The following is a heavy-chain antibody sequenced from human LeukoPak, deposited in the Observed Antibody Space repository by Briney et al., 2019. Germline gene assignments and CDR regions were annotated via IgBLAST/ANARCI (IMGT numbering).Heavy chain of an antibody. CDR2: IYTSGST. Sequence: SETLSLTCTVSGGSISSYYRSWIRQPAGKGLEWIGRIYTSGSTNYNPSLKSRVTISVDKSKNQFSLKLSSVTAADTAVYYCASDHIAVAGLDYWGQGTLVTVSS. CDR1: GGSISSYY. D-gene: IGHD6-19*01. J-gene: IGHJ4*02. CDR3: ASDHIAVAGLDY. V-gene: IGHV4-4*07.